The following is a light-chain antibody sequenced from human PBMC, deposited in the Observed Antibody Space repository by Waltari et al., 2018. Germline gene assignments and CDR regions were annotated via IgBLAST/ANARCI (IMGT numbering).Light chain of an antibody. V-gene: IGKV1-5*03. CDR2: KAS. CDR1: QSISTW. J-gene: IGKJ2*01. CDR3: QQYSTYSRT. Sequence: DMQMTQSPSTLSASVGDSVTLTCRASQSISTWLAWYQQKPGKAPKLLIYKASSLEGGVPSRFSGSGSGTEFTLTISSLQPDDFATYYCQQYSTYSRTFGQGTKLEIK.